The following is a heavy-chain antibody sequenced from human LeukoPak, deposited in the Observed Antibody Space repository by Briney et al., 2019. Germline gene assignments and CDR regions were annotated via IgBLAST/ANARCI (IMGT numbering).Heavy chain of an antibody. V-gene: IGHV3-7*01. J-gene: IGHJ4*02. CDR1: GFTFSSYW. CDR3: ARGLAVAGIGGDY. D-gene: IGHD6-19*01. CDR2: IKQDGSEK. Sequence: GGSLRLSCAASGFTFSSYWMSWVRQAPGKGLEWVANIKQDGSEKYYVDSVKGRFTISRDNAKNSLYLQMNSLRAEDTAVYYCARGLAVAGIGGDYWGQGTLVTVSS.